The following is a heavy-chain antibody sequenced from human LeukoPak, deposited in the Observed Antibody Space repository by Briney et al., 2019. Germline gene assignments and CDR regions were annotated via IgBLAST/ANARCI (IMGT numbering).Heavy chain of an antibody. CDR2: ISNSGSLK. J-gene: IGHJ4*02. V-gene: IGHV3-11*04. Sequence: GGSLRLSCAASGFTFSDHYMSWFRQAPGKGLEWVSYISNSGSLKYYADSVKGRFTISRDNAKNSLYLQMNSLRAEDTAVYYCAGDLSGGKGFDYWGQGTLVTVSS. CDR3: AGDLSGGKGFDY. D-gene: IGHD4-23*01. CDR1: GFTFSDHY.